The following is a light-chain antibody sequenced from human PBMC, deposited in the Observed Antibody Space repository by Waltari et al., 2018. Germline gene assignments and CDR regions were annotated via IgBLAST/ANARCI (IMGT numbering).Light chain of an antibody. CDR3: QQRSNWPLT. CDR2: AAS. CDR1: QTVTNY. Sequence: EIVLTQSPATLSLSPGERATLSCRASQTVTNYLAWYQQKSGQAPRLLIYAASNRAAGIPARFSGKGSGTNFTLTISGLETEDFAVYYCQQRSNWPLTFGGGTRLEIK. J-gene: IGKJ4*01. V-gene: IGKV3-11*01.